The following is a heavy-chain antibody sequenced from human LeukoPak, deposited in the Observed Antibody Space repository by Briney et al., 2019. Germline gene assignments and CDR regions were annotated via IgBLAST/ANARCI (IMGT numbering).Heavy chain of an antibody. CDR2: ISNSGSYT. CDR1: GFSFSDNY. J-gene: IGHJ4*02. Sequence: PGGSLRLSCAASGFSFSDNYMSWIRQAPGKGLEWVSYISNSGSYTNYPDSVKGRFTISRDNAKNSLYLQMNSLRDEDTAVYYCARPSGYCSGGSCFPFDSWGQGTLVTVSS. V-gene: IGHV3-11*03. D-gene: IGHD2-15*01. CDR3: ARPSGYCSGGSCFPFDS.